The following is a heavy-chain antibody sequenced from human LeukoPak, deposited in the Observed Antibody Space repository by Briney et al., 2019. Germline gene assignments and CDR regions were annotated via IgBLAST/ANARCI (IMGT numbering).Heavy chain of an antibody. CDR3: AKDRGSSWHNFDY. Sequence: GRSLRLSCAASGFTFSSYAMYWVRQAPGKGLEWVALMSYDGSNKYYADSVKGRFTISRDNSKNTLYLQMNSLRAEDTAMYYCAKDRGSSWHNFDYWGQGTLVTVSS. V-gene: IGHV3-30-3*01. D-gene: IGHD6-13*01. J-gene: IGHJ4*02. CDR2: MSYDGSNK. CDR1: GFTFSSYA.